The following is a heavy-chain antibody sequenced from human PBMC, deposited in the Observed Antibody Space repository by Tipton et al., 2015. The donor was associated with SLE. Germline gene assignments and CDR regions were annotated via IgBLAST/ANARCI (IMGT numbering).Heavy chain of an antibody. CDR1: GGSISSYY. CDR2: IYTNENT. Sequence: TLSLTCTVSGGSISSYYWSWIWQPAGGGLEWIGRIYTNENTNYNPSLKSRVTMTVDTSKNHSSLKLISVTAADTAVYYCAREFLNPVTTVHYYFDLWGRGTLVTVSS. D-gene: IGHD4-11*01. V-gene: IGHV4-4*07. CDR3: AREFLNPVTTVHYYFDL. J-gene: IGHJ2*01.